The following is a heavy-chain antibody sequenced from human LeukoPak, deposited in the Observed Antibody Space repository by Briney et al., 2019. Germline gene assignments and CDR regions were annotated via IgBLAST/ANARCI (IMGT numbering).Heavy chain of an antibody. J-gene: IGHJ4*02. V-gene: IGHV3-7*01. CDR1: GLTFSSSW. CDR3: ARDLAFSRLDY. Sequence: GGSLRLSSAVSGLTFSSSWPDCVRQAPGKGLEWVASINPDGIKRYSAHSVKGRFTISRDTARNSRYLQMDSLRVEDTAFYYCARDLAFSRLDYWGQGVLVTVSS. CDR2: INPDGIKR. D-gene: IGHD2/OR15-2a*01.